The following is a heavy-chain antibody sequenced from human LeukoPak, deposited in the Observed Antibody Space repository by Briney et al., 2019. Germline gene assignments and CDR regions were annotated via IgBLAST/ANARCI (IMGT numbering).Heavy chain of an antibody. V-gene: IGHV4-34*01. J-gene: IGHJ4*02. CDR3: ARGLYCSGGSCYSGFDY. D-gene: IGHD2-15*01. CDR1: GGSFSGYY. Sequence: SETLSLTCAVYGGSFSGYYWSWIRQPPGKGPEWIGEINHSGSTNYNPSLKSRVTISVDTSKNQFSLKLSSVTAADTAVYYCARGLYCSGGSCYSGFDYWGQGTLVTVSS. CDR2: INHSGST.